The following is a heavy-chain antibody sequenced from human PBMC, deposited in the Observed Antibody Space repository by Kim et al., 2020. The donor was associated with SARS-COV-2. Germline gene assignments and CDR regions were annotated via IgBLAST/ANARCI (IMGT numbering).Heavy chain of an antibody. CDR3: ARGRAGVVPAPVLGLGPFYDYCSMDG. V-gene: IGHV4-34*01. Sequence: SETLSLTCAVYGGSFSDYNWSWFRHPPGKGLEWFGDINHSGSTHISPSLKSRLTISVETSKSQFSLKLKSITATDTAVYYCARGRAGVVPAPVLGLGPFYDYCSMDGWGRGTPVAVSS. J-gene: IGHJ6*02. CDR1: GGSFSDYN. D-gene: IGHD2-2*02. CDR2: INHSGST.